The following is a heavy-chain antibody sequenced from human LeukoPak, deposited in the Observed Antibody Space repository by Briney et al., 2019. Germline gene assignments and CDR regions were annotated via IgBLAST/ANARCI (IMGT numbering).Heavy chain of an antibody. Sequence: SETLSLTCAVYGGSFSGYYWSWIRQPPGKGLEWIGEINHSGSTNYNPSLKSRVTISVDTSKNQFSLKLSSVTAADTAVYYCAREGGSGWYRAFDIWGQGTMVTVSS. D-gene: IGHD6-19*01. CDR1: GGSFSGYY. CDR2: INHSGST. V-gene: IGHV4-34*01. J-gene: IGHJ3*02. CDR3: AREGGSGWYRAFDI.